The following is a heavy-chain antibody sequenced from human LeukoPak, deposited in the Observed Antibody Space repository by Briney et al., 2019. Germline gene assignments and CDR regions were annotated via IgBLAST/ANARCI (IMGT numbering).Heavy chain of an antibody. D-gene: IGHD6-13*01. J-gene: IGHJ4*02. CDR2: IYYSGST. Sequence: SETLSLTCTVSGGSISSYYWSWIRLPPGKGLEWIGYIYYSGSTNYNPSLKSRVTISVDTSKNQFSLKLSSVTAADTAVYYCAREGAAAGNLDYWGQGTLVTVSS. CDR1: GGSISSYY. CDR3: AREGAAAGNLDY. V-gene: IGHV4-59*12.